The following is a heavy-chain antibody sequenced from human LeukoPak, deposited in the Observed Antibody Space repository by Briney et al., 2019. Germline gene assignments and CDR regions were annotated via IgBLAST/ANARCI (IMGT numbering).Heavy chain of an antibody. Sequence: GESLKISCKGSGYSFSSYWIGWVRQMPGKGLEWTGIIYPGDSDTRYSPSFQGQVTFSADKSINTAYLQWSSLKASDTAMYYCARRYCSGGSCYDYWGQGTLVTVSS. CDR2: IYPGDSDT. J-gene: IGHJ4*02. V-gene: IGHV5-51*01. D-gene: IGHD2-15*01. CDR1: GYSFSSYW. CDR3: ARRYCSGGSCYDY.